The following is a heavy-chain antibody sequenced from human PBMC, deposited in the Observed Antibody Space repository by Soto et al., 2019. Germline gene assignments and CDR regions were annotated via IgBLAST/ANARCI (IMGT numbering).Heavy chain of an antibody. Sequence: SRIIQTPRKGLEWISYISSSSSTMYYADSVKGRFTISRDNSKNTLYLQMNSLRAEDTAVYYCARKQYYYDSSGYRDVFDFWVHGTMDIV. CDR3: ARKQYYYDSSGYRDVFDF. J-gene: IGHJ3*01. D-gene: IGHD3-22*01. CDR2: ISSSSSTM. V-gene: IGHV3-11*01.